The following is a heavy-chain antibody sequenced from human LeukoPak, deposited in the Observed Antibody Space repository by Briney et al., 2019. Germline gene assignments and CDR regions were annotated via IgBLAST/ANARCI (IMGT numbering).Heavy chain of an antibody. J-gene: IGHJ4*02. Sequence: AASVKVSCKASGGTFSSYAISWVRQAPGQGLEWMGGIIPIFGTANYAQKFQGRVTITADESTSTAYMELSSLRSEDTAVYYCARDSGRYSGYDLISTPAYWGQGTLVTVSS. CDR2: IIPIFGTA. V-gene: IGHV1-69*13. CDR3: ARDSGRYSGYDLISTPAY. CDR1: GGTFSSYA. D-gene: IGHD5-12*01.